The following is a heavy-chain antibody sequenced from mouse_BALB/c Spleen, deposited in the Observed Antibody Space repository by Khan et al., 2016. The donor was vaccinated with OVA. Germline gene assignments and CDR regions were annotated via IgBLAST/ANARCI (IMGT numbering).Heavy chain of an antibody. J-gene: IGHJ3*01. V-gene: IGHV5-6*01. Sequence: EVELVESGGDLVRPGGSLKLSCAASGFTFSAYGMSWVRQSPDKRLEWVATINSVGYYTYYPDSLTVRFIISRDNAKNTLYLQMRSLKSEDTAMYYCASHLTGSFAYWGQGTLVTVSA. CDR1: GFTFSAYG. D-gene: IGHD4-1*01. CDR3: ASHLTGSFAY. CDR2: INSVGYYT.